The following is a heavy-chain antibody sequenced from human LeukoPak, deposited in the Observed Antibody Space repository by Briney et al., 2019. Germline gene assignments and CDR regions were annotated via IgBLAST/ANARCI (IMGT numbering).Heavy chain of an antibody. CDR3: ARGGAARPSNYMDV. CDR2: INPNSGGT. Sequence: ASVKVSCKASGYTFTGYYMHWVRQAPGQGLEWMGWINPNSGGTNYAQKFQGRVTMTRDTSTSTVYMELSSLRSEDTAVYYCARGGAARPSNYMDVWGKGTTVTVSS. CDR1: GYTFTGYY. D-gene: IGHD6-6*01. J-gene: IGHJ6*03. V-gene: IGHV1-2*02.